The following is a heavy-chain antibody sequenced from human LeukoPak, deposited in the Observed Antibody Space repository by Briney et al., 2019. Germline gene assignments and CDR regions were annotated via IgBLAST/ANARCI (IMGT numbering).Heavy chain of an antibody. J-gene: IGHJ6*03. V-gene: IGHV1-8*03. Sequence: GASVKVSCKASGYTFTSYDINWVRQATGQGLEWMGWMNPNSGNTGYAQKFQGRVTITRNTSISTAYMELSSLRSEDTDVYYCARGRNWGDLARAINYYYYYMDVWGKGTTVTVSS. CDR2: MNPNSGNT. D-gene: IGHD3-16*01. CDR3: ARGRNWGDLARAINYYYYYMDV. CDR1: GYTFTSYD.